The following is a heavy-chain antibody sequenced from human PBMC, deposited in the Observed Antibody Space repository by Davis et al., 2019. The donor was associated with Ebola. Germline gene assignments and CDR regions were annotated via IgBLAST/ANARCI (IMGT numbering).Heavy chain of an antibody. CDR2: ISYDGIQK. J-gene: IGHJ4*02. Sequence: GESLKISCAASKFSFSRYALHWVRQAPGKGLEWVSLISYDGIQKYYADSVKGRFTISRDNSKNTLYLQMISLRVEDTAVYYCARDMGGNHFDTSLDYWGQGTLVTVSS. CDR1: KFSFSRYA. V-gene: IGHV3-30*04. CDR3: ARDMGGNHFDTSLDY. D-gene: IGHD3-22*01.